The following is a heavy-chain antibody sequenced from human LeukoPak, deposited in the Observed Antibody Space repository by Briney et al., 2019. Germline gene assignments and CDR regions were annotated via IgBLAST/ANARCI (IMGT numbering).Heavy chain of an antibody. Sequence: SETLSLTCAVSGYSISSGYYWGWIRQPPGKGLEWIGSINHSGSTYCNPSLKSRVTISVDTSKNQFSLKLSSVTAADTAVYYCARLEEDFWSGKPAIAIDYWGQGTLVTVSS. CDR3: ARLEEDFWSGKPAIAIDY. CDR2: INHSGST. J-gene: IGHJ4*02. CDR1: GYSISSGYY. D-gene: IGHD3-3*01. V-gene: IGHV4-38-2*01.